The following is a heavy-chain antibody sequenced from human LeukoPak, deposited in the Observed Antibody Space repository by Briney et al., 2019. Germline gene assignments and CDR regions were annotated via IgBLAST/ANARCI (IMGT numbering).Heavy chain of an antibody. V-gene: IGHV3-23*01. CDR1: GFTFSSYA. Sequence: GGSLRLSCAVSGFTFSSYAINWVRQAPGKGLEWVSGISGSGDHTYYADSVKGRFSISRDNSRNTVYLQMNSLRAEDTAVYYCAKGTTPGYCSSTSCYHYYYYYGMDVWGQGTTVTVSS. J-gene: IGHJ6*02. D-gene: IGHD2-2*03. CDR3: AKGTTPGYCSSTSCYHYYYYYGMDV. CDR2: ISGSGDHT.